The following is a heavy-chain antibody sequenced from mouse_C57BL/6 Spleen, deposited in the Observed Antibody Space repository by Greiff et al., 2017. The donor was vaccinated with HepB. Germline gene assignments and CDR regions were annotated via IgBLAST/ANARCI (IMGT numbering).Heavy chain of an antibody. CDR3: ARRGYYGSSTYWYFDV. V-gene: IGHV5-6*01. CDR2: ISSGGSYT. J-gene: IGHJ1*03. CDR1: GFTFSSYG. D-gene: IGHD1-1*01. Sequence: EVQLVESGGDLVKPGGSLKLSCAASGFTFSSYGMSWVRQTPDKRLEWVATISSGGSYTYYPDSVKGRFTISRDNAKNTLYLQMSSLKSEDTAMYYCARRGYYGSSTYWYFDVWGTGTTVTVSS.